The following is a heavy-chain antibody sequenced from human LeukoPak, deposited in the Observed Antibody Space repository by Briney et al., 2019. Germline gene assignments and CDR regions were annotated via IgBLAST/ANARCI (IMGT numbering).Heavy chain of an antibody. CDR1: GGSISSSSYY. V-gene: IGHV4-39*01. J-gene: IGHJ4*02. CDR3: ARHPAIYYDSSAPIDY. CDR2: IYYSEST. D-gene: IGHD3-22*01. Sequence: AETLSLTCTVSGGSISSSSYYWGWVRQPPGKGLEGVGSIYYSESTYYDPSLKSRVTISVDTSKNQFSLKLSSVTAADTAVYYCARHPAIYYDSSAPIDYWGQGTLVTVSS.